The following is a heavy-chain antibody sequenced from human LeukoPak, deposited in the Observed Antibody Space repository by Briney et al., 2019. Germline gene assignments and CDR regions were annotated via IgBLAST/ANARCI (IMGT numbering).Heavy chain of an antibody. CDR2: ISSSSYI. D-gene: IGHD4-17*01. CDR3: ASSGTYGDYVPQN. J-gene: IGHJ4*02. CDR1: GFTFSSYS. Sequence: GGSLRLSCAASGFTFSSYSMNWVRQAPGKGLEWVSSISSSSYIYYADSVKGRFTISRDNAKNSLYPQMNSLRAEDTAVYYCASSGTYGDYVPQNWGQGTLVTVSS. V-gene: IGHV3-21*01.